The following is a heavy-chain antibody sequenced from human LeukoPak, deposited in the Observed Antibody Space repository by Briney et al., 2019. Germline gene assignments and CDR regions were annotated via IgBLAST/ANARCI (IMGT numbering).Heavy chain of an antibody. V-gene: IGHV1-2*02. D-gene: IGHD2-2*01. CDR2: INPNSGGT. CDR3: ARDRVNIVVVPAAMAYYYYYMDV. CDR1: GYTFTGYY. Sequence: ASVKVSFKASGYTFTGYYMHWVRQAPGQGLEWMGWINPNSGGTNYAQKFQGRVTMTRDTSISTAYMELSRLRSDDTAVYHCARDRVNIVVVPAAMAYYYYYMDVWGKGTTVTVSS. J-gene: IGHJ6*03.